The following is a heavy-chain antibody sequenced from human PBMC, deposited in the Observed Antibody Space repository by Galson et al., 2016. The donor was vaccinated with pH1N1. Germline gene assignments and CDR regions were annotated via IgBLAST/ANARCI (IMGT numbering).Heavy chain of an antibody. CDR3: AKDPGGGAVTMFYFDY. V-gene: IGHV3-30*18. J-gene: IGHJ4*02. CDR1: GFTFRNYG. D-gene: IGHD4-17*01. CDR2: IWFDGSNK. Sequence: SLRLSCAVSGFTFRNYGMHWVRQAPGKGLEWVAVIWFDGSNKYYADSVKGRFTVSRDNSKNTLYLQMNSLRPEDTAMYYCAKDPGGGAVTMFYFDYWAEGPLVTVSS.